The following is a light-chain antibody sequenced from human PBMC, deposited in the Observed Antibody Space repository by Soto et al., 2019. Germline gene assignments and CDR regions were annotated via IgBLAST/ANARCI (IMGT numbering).Light chain of an antibody. CDR2: AAS. CDR1: QGISSY. V-gene: IGKV1-9*01. CDR3: QQYHSYWT. Sequence: DIQLTQSPSFLSASVGDRVTITCRASQGISSYLAWYQQKPGKAPKLLIYAASTLQSGVPSRFGGSGSGTEFTLTISSLQTDDFSTYYCQQYHSYWTFGQGTKVDVK. J-gene: IGKJ1*01.